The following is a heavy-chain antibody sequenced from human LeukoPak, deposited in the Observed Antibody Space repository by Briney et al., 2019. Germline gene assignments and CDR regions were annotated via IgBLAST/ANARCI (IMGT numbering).Heavy chain of an antibody. CDR2: IVVGSGNT. D-gene: IGHD2-2*01. CDR1: GFTFTSSA. V-gene: IGHV1-58*01. J-gene: IGHJ4*02. Sequence: SVKVSCKAPGFTFTSSAVQWVRQARGQRLGWIGWIVVGSGNTNYAQKFQERVTITRDMSTSTAYMELSSLRSEDTAVYYCAAAGYCSSTSCYGGDRFDYWGQGTLVTVSS. CDR3: AAAGYCSSTSCYGGDRFDY.